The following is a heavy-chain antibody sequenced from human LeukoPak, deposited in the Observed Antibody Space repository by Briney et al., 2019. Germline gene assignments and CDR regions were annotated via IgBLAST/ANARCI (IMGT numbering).Heavy chain of an antibody. D-gene: IGHD3-16*01. J-gene: IGHJ5*02. CDR1: GGSISSSSYY. Sequence: KASETLSLTCTVSGGSISSSSYYWGWIRQPPGKGLEWIGTISYSGSTYYNPSLRSRVTISVDTSKNQFSLKLSSVTAADTAVYYCARMEWGIPDNWFDPWGQGTLVTVSS. V-gene: IGHV4-39*01. CDR2: ISYSGST. CDR3: ARMEWGIPDNWFDP.